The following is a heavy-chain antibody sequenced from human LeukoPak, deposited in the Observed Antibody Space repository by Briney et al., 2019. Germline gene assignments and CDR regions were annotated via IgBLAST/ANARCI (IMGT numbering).Heavy chain of an antibody. D-gene: IGHD3-22*01. Sequence: GASVKVSCKASGYTFTSYGISWVRQAPGQGLEWMGWISAYNGNTNYAQKLQGRVTMTTDTSTSTAYMELRSLRSDDTAVYYCARDWYYYDSSGYPGDYCGQGTLVTVSS. CDR1: GYTFTSYG. V-gene: IGHV1-18*01. CDR3: ARDWYYYDSSGYPGDY. CDR2: ISAYNGNT. J-gene: IGHJ4*02.